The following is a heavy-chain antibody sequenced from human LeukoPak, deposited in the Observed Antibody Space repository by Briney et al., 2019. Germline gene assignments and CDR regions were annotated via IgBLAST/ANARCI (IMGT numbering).Heavy chain of an antibody. V-gene: IGHV4-59*12. CDR2: IRYTGTT. J-gene: IGHJ5*02. Sequence: SETLSLTCTVSGGSITNYYWSWIRQSPGRGLEWIGYIRYTGTTNYNPSLKSRVTISSDTSKNQFSLKLTSVTAADTAVYYCARYYDVLTANNLRGFDHGGRGALVTVSS. D-gene: IGHD3-9*01. CDR3: ARYYDVLTANNLRGFDH. CDR1: GGSITNYY.